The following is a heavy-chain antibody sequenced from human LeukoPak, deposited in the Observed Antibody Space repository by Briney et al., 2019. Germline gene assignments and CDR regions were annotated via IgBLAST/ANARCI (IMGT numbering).Heavy chain of an antibody. D-gene: IGHD6-19*01. Sequence: PGGSLRLSCAASGFTFSSYSMNWVRQAPGKGLEWVSSISSSSSYIYYADSVKGRFTISRDNAKNSLYLQMNSLRAEDTAVYYCAKAPDNLNGWYYGDYWGQGTLVTVSS. CDR1: GFTFSSYS. V-gene: IGHV3-21*04. J-gene: IGHJ4*02. CDR3: AKAPDNLNGWYYGDY. CDR2: ISSSSSYI.